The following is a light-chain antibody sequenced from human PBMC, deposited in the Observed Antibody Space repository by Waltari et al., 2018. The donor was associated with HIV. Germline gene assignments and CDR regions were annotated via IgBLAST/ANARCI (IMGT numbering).Light chain of an antibody. CDR2: GAS. Sequence: EIVLTQSPGTLSLSPGERATLSCRASQSVSSSYLAWYQQKPGQAPRLLIYGASSRATGIPDRFSGSGSGTDFTLTISILEPEDFAMYFCQQYGSSPTWTFGQGTKVEIK. V-gene: IGKV3-20*01. CDR1: QSVSSSY. J-gene: IGKJ1*01. CDR3: QQYGSSPTWT.